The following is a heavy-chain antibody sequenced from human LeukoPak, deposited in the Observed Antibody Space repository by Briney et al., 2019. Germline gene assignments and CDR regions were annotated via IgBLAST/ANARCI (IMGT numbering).Heavy chain of an antibody. CDR3: ARHVYGGGSYVPDFDY. D-gene: IGHD1-26*01. Sequence: GASLKISCKGSGYGFTSYWIGWVRPVSGKGLEWMGIIYPGDSDNRYSPSFQGQVTISAEKSSSTAYLQWSSLKASDTAMYCCARHVYGGGSYVPDFDYWGQGTLVTVSS. CDR2: IYPGDSDN. CDR1: GYGFTSYW. J-gene: IGHJ4*02. V-gene: IGHV5-51*01.